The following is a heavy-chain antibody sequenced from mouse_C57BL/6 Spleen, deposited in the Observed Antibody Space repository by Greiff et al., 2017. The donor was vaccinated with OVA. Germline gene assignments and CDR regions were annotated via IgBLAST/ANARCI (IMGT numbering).Heavy chain of an antibody. CDR1: GYTFTDYN. Sequence: VQLQQSGPELVKPGASVKIPCKASGYTFTDYNMDWVKQSHGKSLEWIGDINPNNGGTIYNQKFKGKATLTVDKSSSTAYMELRSLTSEDTAVYYCARVFLDGYYAMDYWGQGTSVTVSS. CDR2: INPNNGGT. J-gene: IGHJ4*01. V-gene: IGHV1-18*01. CDR3: ARVFLDGYYAMDY. D-gene: IGHD2-3*01.